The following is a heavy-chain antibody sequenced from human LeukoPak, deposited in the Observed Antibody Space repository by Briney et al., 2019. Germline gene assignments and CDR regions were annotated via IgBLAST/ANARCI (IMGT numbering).Heavy chain of an antibody. J-gene: IGHJ4*02. D-gene: IGHD1-26*01. CDR3: ARDRKLVGAICFDY. CDR1: GFTFSSYA. CDR2: ISGSGIST. Sequence: PGGSLRHSCAASGFTFSSYAMSWVRQAPGKGLEWVSDISGSGISTYYADSARGRFTISRDNAKNSLYLQMNSLRAEDTAVYYCARDRKLVGAICFDYWGQGTLVTVSS. V-gene: IGHV3-23*01.